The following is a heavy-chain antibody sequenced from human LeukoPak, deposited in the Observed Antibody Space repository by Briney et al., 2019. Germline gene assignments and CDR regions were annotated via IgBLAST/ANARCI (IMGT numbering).Heavy chain of an antibody. CDR1: GFTFSSFDLN. V-gene: IGHV4-39*01. D-gene: IGHD3-9*01. J-gene: IGHJ3*02. CDR2: IYYSGST. CDR3: ARPGGMYYDILTAHGAFDI. Sequence: GSLRLSCAASGFTFSSFDLNWIRQPPGKGLEWIGSIYYSGSTYYNPSLKSRVTISVDTSKNQFSLKLSSVTAADTAVYYCARPGGMYYDILTAHGAFDIWGQGTMVTVSS.